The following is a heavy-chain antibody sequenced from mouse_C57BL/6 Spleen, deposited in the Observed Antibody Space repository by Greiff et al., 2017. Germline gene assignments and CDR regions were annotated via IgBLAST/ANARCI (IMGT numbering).Heavy chain of an antibody. CDR2: IDPSDSYT. CDR3: ARDYYSGNWFAY. J-gene: IGHJ3*01. CDR1: GYTFTSYW. D-gene: IGHD2-12*01. Sequence: QVQLQQPGAELVMPGASVKLSCKASGYTFTSYWMHWVKQRPGQGLEWIGEIDPSDSYTNYNQKFKGKSTLTVDKSSSTAYMQLSSLTSEDSAVYYCARDYYSGNWFAYWGQGTLVTVSA. V-gene: IGHV1-69*01.